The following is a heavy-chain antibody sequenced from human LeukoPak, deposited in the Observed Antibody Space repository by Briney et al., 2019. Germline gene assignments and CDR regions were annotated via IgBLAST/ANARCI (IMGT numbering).Heavy chain of an antibody. D-gene: IGHD6-19*01. J-gene: IGHJ6*02. Sequence: GASVKVSCKASGYTFTSYGISWVRQAPGQGLEWVGWISAYNGNTNYAQKLQGRVTMTTDTSTSTAYMELRSLRSDDTAVYYCARVHPYSSGWPYYYYGMDVWGQGTTVTVSS. CDR3: ARVHPYSSGWPYYYYGMDV. CDR1: GYTFTSYG. CDR2: ISAYNGNT. V-gene: IGHV1-18*01.